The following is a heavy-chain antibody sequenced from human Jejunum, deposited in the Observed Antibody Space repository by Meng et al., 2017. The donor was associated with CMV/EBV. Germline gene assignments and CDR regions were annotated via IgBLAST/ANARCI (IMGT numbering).Heavy chain of an antibody. CDR1: GYALTSYA. CDR3: ARDSPLDGYSLLDY. V-gene: IGHV7-4-1*02. Sequence: VRGVPSWSALDAPGASLKVSCRPSGYALTSYAINWVRQAPGQGPDWMGWIDPNTGNPTYDQGFTGRFVFSLDTSVSTAYLQINSLRADDTAVYYCARDSPLDGYSLLDYWGQGTLVTVSS. D-gene: IGHD5-24*01. J-gene: IGHJ4*02. CDR2: IDPNTGNP.